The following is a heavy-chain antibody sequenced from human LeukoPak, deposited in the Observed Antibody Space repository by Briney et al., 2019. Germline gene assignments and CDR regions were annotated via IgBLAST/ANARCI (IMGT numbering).Heavy chain of an antibody. CDR2: ISSSSSYI. V-gene: IGHV3-21*01. Sequence: PGGSLRLSCAASGFTFSSYSMNWVRQAPGKGLEWVSSISSSSSYIYYADSVKGRFTISRDNAKNSLYLQMNSLRAEDTAVYYCAANLGYCTNGVCYGPSWFDPWGQGTLVTVSS. CDR1: GFTFSSYS. D-gene: IGHD2-8*01. J-gene: IGHJ5*02. CDR3: AANLGYCTNGVCYGPSWFDP.